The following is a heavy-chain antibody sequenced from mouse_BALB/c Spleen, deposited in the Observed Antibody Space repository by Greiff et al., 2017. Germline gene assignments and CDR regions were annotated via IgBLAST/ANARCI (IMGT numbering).Heavy chain of an antibody. J-gene: IGHJ2*01. D-gene: IGHD1-2*01. CDR1: GFPFSSYA. CDR2: ISSGGST. Sequence: EVMLVESGGGLVKPGGSLKLSCAASGFPFSSYAMSWVRQTPEKRLEWVASISSGGSTYYPDSVKGRFTISRDNARNILYLQMSSLRSEDTAMYYCARCPYGSPNFDYWGQGTTLTVSS. V-gene: IGHV5-6-5*01. CDR3: ARCPYGSPNFDY.